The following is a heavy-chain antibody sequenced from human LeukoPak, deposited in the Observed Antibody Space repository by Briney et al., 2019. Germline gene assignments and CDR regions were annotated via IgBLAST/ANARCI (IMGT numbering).Heavy chain of an antibody. J-gene: IGHJ6*02. CDR3: ATDSPKFYDYVWGSYRQYYYGMDV. V-gene: IGHV1-24*01. Sequence: ASVKVSCKVSGYTLTELSMHWVRQAPGKGLEWMGGFDPEDGETIYAQKFQGRVTMTEDTSTDTAYMELSSLRPEDTAVYYCATDSPKFYDYVWGSYRQYYYGMDVWGQGTTVTVSS. CDR2: FDPEDGET. CDR1: GYTLTELS. D-gene: IGHD3-16*02.